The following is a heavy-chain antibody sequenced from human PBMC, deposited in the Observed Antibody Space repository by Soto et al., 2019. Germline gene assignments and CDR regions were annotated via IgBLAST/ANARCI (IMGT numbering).Heavy chain of an antibody. CDR3: ARDRSTDFGLDV. CDR2: ISDGGERT. J-gene: IGHJ6*02. Sequence: PGGSMRLSCVSAGFTVSDYIMSWARQVPGKGLEWVSSISDGGERTDYRDSVRGRFTISRDNARFTLHLQMNSLRVDDTAIYFCARDRSTDFGLDVWGQGTTVTVSS. CDR1: GFTVSDYI. V-gene: IGHV3-23*01. D-gene: IGHD3-3*01.